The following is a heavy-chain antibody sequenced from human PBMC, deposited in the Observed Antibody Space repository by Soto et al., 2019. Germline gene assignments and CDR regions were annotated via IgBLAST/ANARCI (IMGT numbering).Heavy chain of an antibody. Sequence: GGSLRLSCTGSGFRFGEYAMSWFRQAPGKGPEWVGVIRSKVYGATTEYAASVKGRFTISRDDSDSIVYLQMNSLKSEDTAVYYCARRAPVTPFDYWGQGT. CDR3: ARRAPVTPFDY. D-gene: IGHD4-17*01. CDR2: IRSKVYGATT. V-gene: IGHV3-49*03. CDR1: GFRFGEYA. J-gene: IGHJ4*02.